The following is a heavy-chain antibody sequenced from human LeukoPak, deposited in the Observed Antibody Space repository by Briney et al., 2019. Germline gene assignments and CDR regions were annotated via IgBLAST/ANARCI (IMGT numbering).Heavy chain of an antibody. CDR1: GFTFSSYA. Sequence: GGSLRLSCAASGFTFSSYAMSWVRQATGKGLEWVSAISGSGGSTYYADSVRGRFTISRDNSKNTLYLQMNSLRAEDTAVSYCAKDGFSGYVAWGQGTLVTVSS. CDR3: AKDGFSGYVA. J-gene: IGHJ5*02. CDR2: ISGSGGST. D-gene: IGHD5-12*01. V-gene: IGHV3-23*01.